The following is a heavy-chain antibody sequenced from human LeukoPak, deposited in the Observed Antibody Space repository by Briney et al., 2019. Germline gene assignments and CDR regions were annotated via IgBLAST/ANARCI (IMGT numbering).Heavy chain of an antibody. CDR2: IQPDGSEQ. CDR3: ASQSFARFDP. D-gene: IGHD3-16*01. V-gene: IGHV3-7*01. J-gene: IGHJ5*02. Sequence: GGSLRLSCVASGFAFSRSWMSWVRQAPGKGLEWVGNIQPDGSEQYPVDSVKGRFTISRDNSRNSLFLQMSSLRVEDTAVYYCASQSFARFDPWGQGTLVTVSP. CDR1: GFAFSRSW.